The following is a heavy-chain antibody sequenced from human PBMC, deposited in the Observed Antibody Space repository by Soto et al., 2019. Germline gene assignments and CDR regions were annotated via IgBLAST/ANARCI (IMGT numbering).Heavy chain of an antibody. J-gene: IGHJ5*02. Sequence: PGESLKISCKGSGSSFTNYWIAWVRQMPGKGLEYMGIIYPSDYTTRYSPSFQGQVTISADKSISTAYLQWNSLKASDTAMYYCARHGFYGDYSSNYFDPWGQGTLVTVSS. CDR3: ARHGFYGDYSSNYFDP. CDR2: IYPSDYTT. CDR1: GSSFTNYW. V-gene: IGHV5-51*01. D-gene: IGHD4-17*01.